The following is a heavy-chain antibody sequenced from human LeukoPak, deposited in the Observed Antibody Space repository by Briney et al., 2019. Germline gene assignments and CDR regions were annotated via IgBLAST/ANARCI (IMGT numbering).Heavy chain of an antibody. CDR1: GGSISSSRDF. Sequence: PSETLSLTCSVSGGSISSSRDFWGWGRQPPGGGAEWSVSIYYSGNTYYNPSLKSRVTMYVYTAKNHFSQKVRAVTAAATAMYYCARHENIVVVASATAFDYWGQGTLVTVSS. CDR3: ARHENIVVVASATAFDY. CDR2: IYYSGNT. D-gene: IGHD2-15*01. J-gene: IGHJ4*02. V-gene: IGHV4-39*01.